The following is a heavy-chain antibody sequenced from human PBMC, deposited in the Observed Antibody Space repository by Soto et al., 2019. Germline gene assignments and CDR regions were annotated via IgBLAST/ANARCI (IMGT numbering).Heavy chain of an antibody. D-gene: IGHD2-2*01. CDR3: AKGDVVVAPADTEPSNDYYGMDV. Sequence: EVQLLESGGGLVQPGGSLRLSCAASGFTFSSYAMSWVRQAPGKGLEWVSAISGSGGSTYYADSVKGRLTIARDNSNNTLNMQTTSLRAEYTAVYYCAKGDVVVAPADTEPSNDYYGMDVWGQGTTVTVSS. CDR1: GFTFSSYA. J-gene: IGHJ6*02. CDR2: ISGSGGST. V-gene: IGHV3-23*01.